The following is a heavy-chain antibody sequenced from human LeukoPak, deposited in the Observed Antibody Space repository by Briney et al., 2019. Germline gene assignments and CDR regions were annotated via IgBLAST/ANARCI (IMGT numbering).Heavy chain of an antibody. V-gene: IGHV1-69*01. Sequence: SVKVSCKASGGTFSSYAISWVRQAPGQGLEWMGGIIPIFGTANYAQKFQGRVTITADESTSTAYMELSSLRSEDTAVYYCARDRGGMATILAYYFDYWGQGTLVTVSS. CDR3: ARDRGGMATILAYYFDY. D-gene: IGHD5-24*01. CDR2: IIPIFGTA. CDR1: GGTFSSYA. J-gene: IGHJ4*02.